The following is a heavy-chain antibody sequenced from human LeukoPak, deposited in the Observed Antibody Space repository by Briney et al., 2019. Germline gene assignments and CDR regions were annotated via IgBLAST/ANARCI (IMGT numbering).Heavy chain of an antibody. CDR3: AKSSSWNYYYYYMDV. D-gene: IGHD6-13*01. CDR2: ISSSSTYI. CDR1: GFTYSNYG. J-gene: IGHJ6*03. Sequence: GGSLRLSCAASGFTYSNYGMNWIRQAPGKGLEWVSSISSSSTYIYYADSVKGRFTISRDNAKTSLYLQMNSLRAEDTAVYYCAKSSSWNYYYYYMDVWGKGTTVIASS. V-gene: IGHV3-21*01.